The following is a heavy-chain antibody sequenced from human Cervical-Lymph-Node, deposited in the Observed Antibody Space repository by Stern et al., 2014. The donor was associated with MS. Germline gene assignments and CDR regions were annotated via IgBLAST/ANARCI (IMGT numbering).Heavy chain of an antibody. V-gene: IGHV4-59*01. D-gene: IGHD3-10*01. J-gene: IGHJ6*02. Sequence: QLQLQESGPGLVKPSEILSLTCSVDGGPISRYFWSWIRQPPGKGLEWIWYVHHSGNTDYNHSRKSRVTISLDTPKKQFSLKLSSVTAADTAVYFCAGLEVRGVLTYYGLDVWGQGTTVTVSS. CDR2: VHHSGNT. CDR1: GGPISRYF. CDR3: AGLEVRGVLTYYGLDV.